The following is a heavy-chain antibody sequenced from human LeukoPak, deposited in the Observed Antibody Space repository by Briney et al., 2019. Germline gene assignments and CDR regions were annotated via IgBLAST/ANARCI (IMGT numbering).Heavy chain of an antibody. V-gene: IGHV4-59*01. Sequence: SETLSPTCTVSGGSIRRNFWSWIRQPPGKGLEWIGYIFYSGTYNYNPSLKSRVTIAIDTSKNQFSLRLTSVTAADTAVYYCAEEYRDKYYFDSWGQGTLVTVSS. CDR1: GGSIRRNF. D-gene: IGHD3-16*02. CDR2: IFYSGTY. CDR3: AEEYRDKYYFDS. J-gene: IGHJ4*02.